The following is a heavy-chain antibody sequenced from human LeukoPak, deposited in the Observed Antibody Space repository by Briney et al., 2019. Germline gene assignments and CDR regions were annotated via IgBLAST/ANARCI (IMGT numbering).Heavy chain of an antibody. J-gene: IGHJ6*02. CDR2: ICTAGDT. CDR3: ARGLAVAAPGMDV. D-gene: IGHD6-19*01. CDR1: GFIFDDYA. V-gene: IGHV3-13*01. Sequence: GRSLRLSCAASGFIFDDYAMHWVRQAPGKGLEWVSAICTAGDTYYPGSVKGRFTISRENAKNSLYLQMNSLRAGDTAVYYCARGLAVAAPGMDVWGQGTTVTVSS.